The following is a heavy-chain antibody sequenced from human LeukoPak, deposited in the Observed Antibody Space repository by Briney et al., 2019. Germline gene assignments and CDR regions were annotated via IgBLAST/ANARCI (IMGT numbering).Heavy chain of an antibody. V-gene: IGHV3-7*01. CDR1: GFTFSSYW. D-gene: IGHD3-3*01. Sequence: PGGSLRLSCAASGFTFSSYWMSWVRQAPGKGLESVANIKQDGSEKYYVDSVKGRFTISRDNAKNSLYLQMNSLRAEDTAVYYCAREGHFLEWSLFDPWGQGTLVTVSS. CDR2: IKQDGSEK. CDR3: AREGHFLEWSLFDP. J-gene: IGHJ5*02.